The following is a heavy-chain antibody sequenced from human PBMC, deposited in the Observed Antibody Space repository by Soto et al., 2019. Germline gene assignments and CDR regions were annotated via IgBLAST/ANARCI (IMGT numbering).Heavy chain of an antibody. CDR1: GGSISSYY. D-gene: IGHD3-10*01. J-gene: IGHJ4*02. Sequence: QVQLQESGPGLVKPSETLSLTCTVSGGSISSYYWSWIRQPPGKGLEWIGYIYYSGSTDYNPSLTSRVTISIDTSKNQFSLKLNSVPAADTAVYYCARDMVRGVPKHWGQGTLVTVSS. CDR3: ARDMVRGVPKH. V-gene: IGHV4-59*12. CDR2: IYYSGST.